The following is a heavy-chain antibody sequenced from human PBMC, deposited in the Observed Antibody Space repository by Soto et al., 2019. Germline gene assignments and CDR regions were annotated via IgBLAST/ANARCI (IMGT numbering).Heavy chain of an antibody. CDR3: AREGGDIVATGDYYYYYYMDV. J-gene: IGHJ6*03. CDR1: GDSVSSNSAA. CDR2: TYYRSKWYN. Sequence: SQTLSLTCAISGDSVSSNSAAWNWIRQSPSRGLEWLGRTYYRSKWYNDYAVSVKSRITINPATSKNQFSLQLNSVTPEDTAVYYCAREGGDIVATGDYYYYYYMDVWGKGTTVTVSS. V-gene: IGHV6-1*01. D-gene: IGHD5-12*01.